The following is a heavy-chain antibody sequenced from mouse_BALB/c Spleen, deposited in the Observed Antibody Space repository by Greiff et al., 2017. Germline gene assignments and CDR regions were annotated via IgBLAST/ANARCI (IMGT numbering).Heavy chain of an antibody. CDR3: ALTDPFAY. J-gene: IGHJ3*01. CDR1: GFTFSSYT. D-gene: IGHD4-1*01. CDR2: ISNGGGST. Sequence: EVKVVESGGGLVQPGGSLKLSCAASGFTFSSYTMSWVRQTPEKRLEWVAYISNGGGSTYYPDTVKGRFTISRDNAKNTLYLQMSSLKSEDTAMYYCALTDPFAYWGQGTLVTVSA. V-gene: IGHV5-12-2*01.